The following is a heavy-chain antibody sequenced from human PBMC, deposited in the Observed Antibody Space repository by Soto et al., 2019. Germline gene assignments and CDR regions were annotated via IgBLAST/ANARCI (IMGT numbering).Heavy chain of an antibody. D-gene: IGHD3-10*01. Sequence: EVQLVQYGGGWVQPGRSLRLSCGASGFTFDDYGMHWVRQAPGKGLEWVSSISWNSGRIGYADSVKGRFTIPRDNVKNSLYLQMNSLRAEDTALYYCARSGEFSASDYFGFWGQGTLVTVSS. CDR2: ISWNSGRI. V-gene: IGHV3-9*01. CDR3: ARSGEFSASDYFGF. CDR1: GFTFDDYG. J-gene: IGHJ4*02.